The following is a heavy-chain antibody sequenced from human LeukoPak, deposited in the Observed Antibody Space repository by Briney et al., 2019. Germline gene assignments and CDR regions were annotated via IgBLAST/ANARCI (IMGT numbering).Heavy chain of an antibody. D-gene: IGHD5-24*01. CDR1: GYIFGDYY. Sequence: ASLKVSCKASGYIFGDYYIHWVRQAPGQGLEWMGWINPHSGGTNYAQKFQGRVTMTRGTSISTAYMELTSLIFDDTAVYYCTRGGDGNRRDFDYWGQGTLVTVSS. J-gene: IGHJ4*02. CDR3: TRGGDGNRRDFDY. CDR2: INPHSGGT. V-gene: IGHV1-2*02.